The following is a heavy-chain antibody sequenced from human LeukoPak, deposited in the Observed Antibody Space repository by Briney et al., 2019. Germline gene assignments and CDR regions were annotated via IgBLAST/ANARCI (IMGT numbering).Heavy chain of an antibody. Sequence: GGSLRLSCSASGFTFSSYAMHWVRQAPGKGLEYVSAISSNGGSTYYADSVKGRFSISRDNSKNTLYLQMSSLRAEDTAVYYCVKGPCSGGSCYLDYWGQGTLVTV. CDR1: GFTFSSYA. V-gene: IGHV3-64D*09. CDR3: VKGPCSGGSCYLDY. J-gene: IGHJ4*02. D-gene: IGHD2-15*01. CDR2: ISSNGGST.